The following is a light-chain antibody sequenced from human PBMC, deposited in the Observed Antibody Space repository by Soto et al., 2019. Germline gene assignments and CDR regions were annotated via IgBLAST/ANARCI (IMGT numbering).Light chain of an antibody. CDR2: GAS. V-gene: IGKV1-17*01. Sequence: DIQVTQSPASLAASIGDRGSITCRASLDIGNDLDWYQQKPGKAPKLLISGASSLESGVPSRFSGSGSGTEFTLTISSLQPDDFATYYCQRYDSYSYTFGQGSKV. CDR1: LDIGND. CDR3: QRYDSYSYT. J-gene: IGKJ2*01.